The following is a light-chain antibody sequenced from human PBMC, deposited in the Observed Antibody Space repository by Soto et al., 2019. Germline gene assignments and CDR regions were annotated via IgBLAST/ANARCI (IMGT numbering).Light chain of an antibody. J-gene: IGKJ1*01. CDR2: GAS. CDR3: QQYGSSLET. V-gene: IGKV3-20*01. Sequence: LTQSPGTLSFSPGERATLSCRASESVSSSFLAWYQQKPGQAPRLLIYGASSRATGIPDRFSGSGSGTDFTLTISRLEPGDFAVYYCQQYGSSLETFGQGTKV. CDR1: ESVSSSF.